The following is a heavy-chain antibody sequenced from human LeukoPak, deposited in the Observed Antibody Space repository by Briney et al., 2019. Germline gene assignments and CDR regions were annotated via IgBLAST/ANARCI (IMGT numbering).Heavy chain of an antibody. CDR3: ARGGFGSVYATSTWFHP. J-gene: IGHJ5*02. CDR2: IYYSGST. Sequence: SETLSLTCTVSGASISSYYWTWIRQPPGKGLEWIGYIYYSGSTYYNPSLKSRVTISVDTSKNQFSLKLSSVTAADTAVYYCARGGFGSVYATSTWFHPWGEGTLVTVSS. V-gene: IGHV4-30-4*08. CDR1: GASISSYY. D-gene: IGHD2-8*01.